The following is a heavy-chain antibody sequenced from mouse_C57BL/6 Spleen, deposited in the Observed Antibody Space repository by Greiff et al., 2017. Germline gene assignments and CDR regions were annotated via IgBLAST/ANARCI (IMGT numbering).Heavy chain of an antibody. Sequence: VKLLESGPGLVQPSQCLSITCTVSGFSLTSYGVYWVRQSPGKGLEWLGVIWSGGSTDNTAAFISRLSISKDNSKSQVFVKMNSLQADDTAIYYCARGRDFDYWGQGTTLTVSS. CDR1: GFSLTSYG. J-gene: IGHJ2*01. V-gene: IGHV2-2*01. CDR2: IWSGGST. CDR3: ARGRDFDY.